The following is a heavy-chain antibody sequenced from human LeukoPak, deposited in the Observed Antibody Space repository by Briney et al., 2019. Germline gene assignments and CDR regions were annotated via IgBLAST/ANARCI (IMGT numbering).Heavy chain of an antibody. J-gene: IGHJ6*02. CDR1: GYTFTAYN. Sequence: ASVKVSCKASGYTFTAYNMHWVRQAPGQGLEWMGWINPQSGGTNYAQKFQGRFTMTRDTSITTAYMELTGVRSDDTAVYYCARVKAPKVELRRHSFYGMDVWGQGTTDTVSS. CDR2: INPQSGGT. CDR3: ARVKAPKVELRRHSFYGMDV. V-gene: IGHV1-2*02. D-gene: IGHD1-7*01.